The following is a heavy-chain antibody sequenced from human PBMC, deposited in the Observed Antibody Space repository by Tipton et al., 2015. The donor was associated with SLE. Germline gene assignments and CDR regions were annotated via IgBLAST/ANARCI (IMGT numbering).Heavy chain of an antibody. Sequence: QVQLVQSGPEVKKPGASVKVSCKTSGYTFTTYYIHWVRQAPGQGLEWMGRFDPSGDGTVYAQRLQGRVTMTGDTSTTTVYMEMSSLTSEDTAVYYCTGEAQANWGHEYFDNWGQGTLVTFSS. CDR3: TGEAQANWGHEYFDN. CDR2: FDPSGDGT. D-gene: IGHD7-27*01. J-gene: IGHJ4*02. V-gene: IGHV1-46*01. CDR1: GYTFTTYY.